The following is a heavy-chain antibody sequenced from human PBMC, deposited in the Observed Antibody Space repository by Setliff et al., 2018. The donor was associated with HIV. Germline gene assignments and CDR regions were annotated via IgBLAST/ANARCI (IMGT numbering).Heavy chain of an antibody. CDR2: IYYSGST. V-gene: IGHV4-39*01. D-gene: IGHD6-19*01. CDR1: GGSISSSNYY. CDR3: ASQGRSGWLWGGFVS. J-gene: IGHJ4*02. Sequence: SETLSLTCTVSGGSISSSNYYWGWIRQPPGKGLEWIGSIYYSGSTYYNPSLKSRVTISVDTSQNQFSLKVSSVTASDTAVYYCASQGRSGWLWGGFVSWGQGTLVTVSS.